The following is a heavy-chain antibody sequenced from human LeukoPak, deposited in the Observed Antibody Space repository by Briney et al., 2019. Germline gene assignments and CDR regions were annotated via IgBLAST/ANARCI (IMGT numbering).Heavy chain of an antibody. Sequence: GASVKVSCKASGYTFTGYYMHWVRQAPGQGLEWMGWINPNSGGTNYAQKFQGRVTMTRDTSISTAYMGLSRLRSNGTAVYYCARDDSGSYRRFDYWGQGTLVTVSS. CDR3: ARDDSGSYRRFDY. CDR2: INPNSGGT. CDR1: GYTFTGYY. V-gene: IGHV1-2*02. J-gene: IGHJ4*02. D-gene: IGHD1-26*01.